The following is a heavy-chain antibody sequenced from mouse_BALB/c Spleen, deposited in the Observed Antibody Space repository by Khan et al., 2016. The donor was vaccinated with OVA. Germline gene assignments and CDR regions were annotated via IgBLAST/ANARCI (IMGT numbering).Heavy chain of an antibody. D-gene: IGHD2-1*01. Sequence: EVELVESGADLVRSGASVKLSCIASGFNIRHYYLHWVKQRPEQGLEWIGWIDPDNGDTEYDPKFQGKATMTADTSSNTAYLQLSSLTSEDTAVYYCTTWGGYAMDYWGQGTSVTVSS. J-gene: IGHJ4*01. CDR2: IDPDNGDT. V-gene: IGHV14-4*02. CDR1: GFNIRHYY. CDR3: TTWGGYAMDY.